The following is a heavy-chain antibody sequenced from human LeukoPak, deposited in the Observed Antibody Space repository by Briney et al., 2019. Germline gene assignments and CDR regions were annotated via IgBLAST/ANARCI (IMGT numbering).Heavy chain of an antibody. J-gene: IGHJ4*02. CDR3: ARAHTFYYDSSGYYFGYYFDY. CDR1: GFTVSSNY. Sequence: PGGSLRLSCAASGFTVSSNYMSWVRQAPGKGLEWVSVIYSGGSTYYADSGKGRFTISRDNSKNTLYLQMNSLRAEDTAVYYCARAHTFYYDSSGYYFGYYFDYWGQGTLVTVSS. V-gene: IGHV3-66*01. D-gene: IGHD3-22*01. CDR2: IYSGGST.